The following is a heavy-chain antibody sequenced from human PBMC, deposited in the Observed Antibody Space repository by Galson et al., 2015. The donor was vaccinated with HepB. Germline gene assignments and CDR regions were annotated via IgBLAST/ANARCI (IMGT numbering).Heavy chain of an antibody. Sequence: SVKVSCKASGGTFSSYAISWVRQAPGQGLEWMGGIIPIFGTANYAQKFQGRVTITADESTSTAYMELSSLRSEDTAVYYCARSPTIFGVVIGRDYYYYGMDVWGQGTTVTVSS. CDR1: GGTFSSYA. CDR2: IIPIFGTA. J-gene: IGHJ6*02. V-gene: IGHV1-69*13. CDR3: ARSPTIFGVVIGRDYYYYGMDV. D-gene: IGHD3-3*01.